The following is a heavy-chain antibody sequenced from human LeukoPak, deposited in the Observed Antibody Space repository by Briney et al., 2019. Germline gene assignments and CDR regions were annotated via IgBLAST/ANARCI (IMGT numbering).Heavy chain of an antibody. V-gene: IGHV3-21*01. D-gene: IGHD2-2*02. J-gene: IGHJ4*02. CDR3: ARDLGLYCSSTSCYMY. CDR1: GFTFSSYS. Sequence: GGSLRLSCAAPGFTFSSYSMNWVRQAPGKGLEWVSSISSSSSYIYYADSVKGRFTISRDNAKNSLYLQMNSLRAEDTAVYYCARDLGLYCSSTSCYMYWGQGTLVTVSS. CDR2: ISSSSSYI.